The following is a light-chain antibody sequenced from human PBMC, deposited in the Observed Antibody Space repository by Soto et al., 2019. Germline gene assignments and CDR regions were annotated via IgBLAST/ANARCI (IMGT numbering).Light chain of an antibody. V-gene: IGKV3-11*01. J-gene: IGKJ3*01. Sequence: EIVLTQSPATLSLSPGERATLSCRASQSVSSYLGWYQQKPGQAPRLLIYDASNRATGIPARFSGSGSGTDFTLTIISLEPEDFAVYYCQQRSNWPGTFGPGTKVYIK. CDR3: QQRSNWPGT. CDR1: QSVSSY. CDR2: DAS.